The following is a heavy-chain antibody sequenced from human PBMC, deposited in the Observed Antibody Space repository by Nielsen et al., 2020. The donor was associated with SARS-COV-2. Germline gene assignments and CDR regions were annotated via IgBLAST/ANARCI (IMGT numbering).Heavy chain of an antibody. D-gene: IGHD6-13*01. J-gene: IGHJ6*02. CDR1: GYTFTSYY. CDR3: ARVEVEGSSWYGYYYYGMDV. V-gene: IGHV1-46*01. Sequence: ASVKVSCKASGYTFTSYYMHWVRQAPGQGLEWVGIINPSGGSTSYAQKFQGRVTMTRDTSTSTVYMELSSLRSEDTAVYYCARVEVEGSSWYGYYYYGMDVWGQGTTVTVSS. CDR2: INPSGGST.